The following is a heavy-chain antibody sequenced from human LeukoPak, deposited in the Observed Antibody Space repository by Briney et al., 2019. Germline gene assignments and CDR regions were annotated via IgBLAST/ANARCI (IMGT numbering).Heavy chain of an antibody. D-gene: IGHD4-17*01. V-gene: IGHV4-34*01. CDR2: INHSGST. CDR1: DGSFSGYY. CDR3: ARDQDYGDYQSYAFDI. Sequence: SETLSLTCAVYDGSFSGYYWSWIRQPPGKGLEWIGEINHSGSTNYNPSLKSRVTISVDTSKNQFSLKLSSVTAADTAVYYCARDQDYGDYQSYAFDIWGQGTMVTVSS. J-gene: IGHJ3*02.